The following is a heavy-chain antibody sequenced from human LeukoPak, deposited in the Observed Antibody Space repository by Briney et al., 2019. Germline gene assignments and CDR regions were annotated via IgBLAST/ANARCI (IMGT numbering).Heavy chain of an antibody. CDR1: GGSISSSSYY. CDR3: ARGFLGYNYGLLDV. D-gene: IGHD1-1*01. CDR2: INHSGST. J-gene: IGHJ6*02. V-gene: IGHV4-39*07. Sequence: SETLSLTCTVSGGSISSSSYYWGWLRQTPGKGLEWIGEINHSGSTNHNPSLKSRVTISVDTSKKQFSLKLSSVTAADTAVYYCARGFLGYNYGLLDVWGQGTTVSVSS.